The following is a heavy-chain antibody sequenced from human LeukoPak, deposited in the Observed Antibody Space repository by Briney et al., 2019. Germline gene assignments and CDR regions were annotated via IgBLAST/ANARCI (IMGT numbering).Heavy chain of an antibody. CDR1: GGSISSYY. J-gene: IGHJ5*02. Sequence: SETLSLTCTVSGGSISSYYWSWIRQPAGKGLEWIGRIYTSGSTNYNPSLKSRVTMSVDTSKNQFSLKLSSVTAADTAVYYCARDSYSSSWYRFDPWGQGTLVTVSS. D-gene: IGHD6-13*01. V-gene: IGHV4-4*07. CDR2: IYTSGST. CDR3: ARDSYSSSWYRFDP.